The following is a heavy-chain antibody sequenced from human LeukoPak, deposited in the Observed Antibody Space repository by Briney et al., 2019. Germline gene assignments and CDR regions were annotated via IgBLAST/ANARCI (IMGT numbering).Heavy chain of an antibody. CDR2: INHSGST. D-gene: IGHD7-27*01. CDR3: ARVRATGAHDC. J-gene: IGHJ4*02. CDR1: GGSFSGYY. V-gene: IGHV4-34*01. Sequence: SETLSLTCAVYGGSFSGYYWSRIRQPPGKGLEWIGEINHSGSTNYNPSLKSRVTMSVDTSKNQFSLELSSVPAADTAVYYCARVRATGAHDCWGQGTLVTVSS.